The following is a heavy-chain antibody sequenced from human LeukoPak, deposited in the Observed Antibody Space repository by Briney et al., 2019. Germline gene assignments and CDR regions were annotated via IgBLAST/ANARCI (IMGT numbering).Heavy chain of an antibody. CDR2: ISYDGSNK. V-gene: IGHV3-30*03. CDR3: ARLYNYYFDY. Sequence: GRSLRLSCAASGFTFSSYGMHWVRQAPGKGLEWVAVISYDGSNKYYADSVKGRFTISRDNSKNTLYLQMNSLRAEDTAVYYCARLYNYYFDYWGQGTLVTVSS. J-gene: IGHJ4*02. D-gene: IGHD1-1*01. CDR1: GFTFSSYG.